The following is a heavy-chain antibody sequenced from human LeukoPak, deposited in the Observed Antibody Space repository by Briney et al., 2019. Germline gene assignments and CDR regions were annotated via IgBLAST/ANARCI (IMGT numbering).Heavy chain of an antibody. CDR1: GGSISSFY. CDR3: ARHFPPARALDI. CDR2: LYYSGST. J-gene: IGHJ3*02. V-gene: IGHV4-59*08. Sequence: SETLSLTCTVSGGSISSFYWSWIRHPRGKGLEWIGYLYYSGSTKYNASLKSRVTISLDTSKTQFSLKLSSVTAADTAVYYCARHFPPARALDIWGQGTMVTVSS.